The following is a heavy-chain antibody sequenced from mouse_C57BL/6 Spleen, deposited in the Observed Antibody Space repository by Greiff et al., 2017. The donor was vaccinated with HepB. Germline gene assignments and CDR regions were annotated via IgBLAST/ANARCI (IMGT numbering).Heavy chain of an antibody. V-gene: IGHV5-4*01. D-gene: IGHD3-2*02. CDR1: GFTFSSYA. Sequence: EVQLQQSGGGLVKPGGSLKLSCAATGFTFSSYAMSWVRQTPEKRLEWVATISDGGSYTYYPDNVKGRFTISRDNAKNNLYLQMSHLKSEDTAMYYCARGSSGPIYWGQGTSVTVSS. J-gene: IGHJ4*01. CDR2: ISDGGSYT. CDR3: ARGSSGPIY.